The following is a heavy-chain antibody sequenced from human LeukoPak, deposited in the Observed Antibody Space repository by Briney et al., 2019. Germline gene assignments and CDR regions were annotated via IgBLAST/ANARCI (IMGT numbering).Heavy chain of an antibody. D-gene: IGHD3-9*01. J-gene: IGHJ4*02. CDR3: ATDNYGMLDY. CDR1: GYTFTDYY. CDR2: VDPRTGVT. Sequence: GGSVKVSCRASGYTFTDYYIHWVRRAPGQGLEWMGWVDPRTGVTRCTQKFQGRVTMTRDTSISTVHLDLNGLTFDDTAVYYCATDNYGMLDYWGQGTLVTVSS. V-gene: IGHV1-2*02.